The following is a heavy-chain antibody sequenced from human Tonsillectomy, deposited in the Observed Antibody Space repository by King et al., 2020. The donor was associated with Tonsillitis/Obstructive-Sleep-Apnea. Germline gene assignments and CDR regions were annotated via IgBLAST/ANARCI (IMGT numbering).Heavy chain of an antibody. V-gene: IGHV3-23*04. Sequence: VQLVESGGGLVQPGGSLRLSCAASGFTFSSYAMSWVRQAPGKGLEWVSAISGSGGSTYYADSVKGRFTISRDNSKKTLYLQMNSLRAEDTAVDYCPKDLRDDFWSGYYSFTNWFDPWGQGTLVTVSS. CDR1: GFTFSSYA. J-gene: IGHJ5*02. CDR2: ISGSGGST. D-gene: IGHD3-3*01. CDR3: PKDLRDDFWSGYYSFTNWFDP.